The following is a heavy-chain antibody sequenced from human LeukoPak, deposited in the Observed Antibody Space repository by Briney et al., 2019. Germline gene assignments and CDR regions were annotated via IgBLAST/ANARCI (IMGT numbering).Heavy chain of an antibody. V-gene: IGHV4-34*01. CDR3: ARELGDYGGNYFDY. CDR1: GGSFSGYY. D-gene: IGHD4-23*01. CDR2: INHSGST. Sequence: PSETLSLTCAVYGGSFSGYYWSWIRQPPGKGLEWIGEINHSGSTNYNPSLKSRVTISVDTSKNQFSLKLSSVTAADTAVYYCARELGDYGGNYFDYWGQGTLVTVSS. J-gene: IGHJ4*02.